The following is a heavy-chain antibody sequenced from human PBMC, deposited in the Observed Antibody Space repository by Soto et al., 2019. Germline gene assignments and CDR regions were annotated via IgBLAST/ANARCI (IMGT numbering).Heavy chain of an antibody. CDR1: GGSISSYY. V-gene: IGHV4-59*01. CDR3: ARVPLNYYGSGMVWFDP. D-gene: IGHD3-10*01. Sequence: SETLSLTCTVFGGSISSYYWSWIRQPPGKGLEWIGYIYYSGSTNYNPSLKSRVTISVDTSKNQFSLKLSSVTAADTAVYYCARVPLNYYGSGMVWFDPWGQGTLVTVSS. J-gene: IGHJ5*02. CDR2: IYYSGST.